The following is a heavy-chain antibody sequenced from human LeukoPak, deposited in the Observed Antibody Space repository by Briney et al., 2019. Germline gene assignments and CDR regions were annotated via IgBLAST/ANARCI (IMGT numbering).Heavy chain of an antibody. CDR1: GGSISSTSYY. CDR2: MYYRGST. J-gene: IGHJ4*02. V-gene: IGHV4-39*01. CDR3: ARMTTIGSYYIDN. D-gene: IGHD5-24*01. Sequence: SETLSLTCTVSGGSISSTSYYWGWVRQPPGKGLEWIGSMYYRGSTYYNPSLKSRVTISIDTSKNQFSLKLSSVTAADTSVYYCARMTTIGSYYIDNWGQGTLVTVSS.